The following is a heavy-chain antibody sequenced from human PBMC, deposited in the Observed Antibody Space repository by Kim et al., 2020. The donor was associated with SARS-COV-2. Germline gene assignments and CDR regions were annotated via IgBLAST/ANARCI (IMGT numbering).Heavy chain of an antibody. CDR2: IWYDGSNK. CDR1: GFTFSSYG. Sequence: GGSLRLSCAASGFTFSSYGMHWVRQAPGKGLEWVAVIWYDGSNKYYADSVKGRFTISRDNSKNTLYLQMNSLRAEDTAVYYCARPQGLGYGDYEPIDYWGQGTLVTVSS. J-gene: IGHJ4*02. D-gene: IGHD4-17*01. V-gene: IGHV3-33*01. CDR3: ARPQGLGYGDYEPIDY.